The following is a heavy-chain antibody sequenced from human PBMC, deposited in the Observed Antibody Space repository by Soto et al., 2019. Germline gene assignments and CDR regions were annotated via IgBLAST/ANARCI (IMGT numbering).Heavy chain of an antibody. D-gene: IGHD2-15*01. Sequence: PGESVKISCKGSGYSFTSYWIGWVRQMPGKGLEWMGIIYPGDSDTRYSPSFQGQVTISADKSISTAYLQWSSLKASDTAMYYCASLVTSRDRALEYYFDYWGQGTLVTVSS. CDR1: GYSFTSYW. CDR2: IYPGDSDT. V-gene: IGHV5-51*01. J-gene: IGHJ4*02. CDR3: ASLVTSRDRALEYYFDY.